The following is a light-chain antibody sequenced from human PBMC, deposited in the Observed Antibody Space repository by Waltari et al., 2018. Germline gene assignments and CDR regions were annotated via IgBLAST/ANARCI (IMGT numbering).Light chain of an antibody. CDR2: HAS. J-gene: IGKJ4*01. V-gene: IGKV3-15*01. Sequence: EIVMTQSPDTLSVSPGERVTLSCRASQSISSTLAWHQQKPGQPPRPLIYHASTRATGIPARFSGSGSGTEFTLTISSLQSEDFAVYYCQQYNNWPLTFGGGTKVEIK. CDR1: QSISST. CDR3: QQYNNWPLT.